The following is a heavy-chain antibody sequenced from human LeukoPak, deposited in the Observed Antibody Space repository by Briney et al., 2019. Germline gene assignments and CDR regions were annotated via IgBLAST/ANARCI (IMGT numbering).Heavy chain of an antibody. CDR2: IYYSGST. V-gene: IGHV4-31*03. CDR1: GGSISSGGYY. J-gene: IGHJ4*02. Sequence: SETLSLTCTVSGGSISSGGYYWSWLRQHPGKGLEWIGYIYYSGSTYYNPSLKSRVTISVDTSKNQFSLKLSSVTAADTAVYYCARYRRNLWDDYFDYWGQGTLVTVSS. D-gene: IGHD1-26*01. CDR3: ARYRRNLWDDYFDY.